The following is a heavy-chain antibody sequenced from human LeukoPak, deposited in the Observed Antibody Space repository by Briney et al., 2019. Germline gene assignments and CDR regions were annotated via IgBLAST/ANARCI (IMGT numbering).Heavy chain of an antibody. Sequence: SETLSLTCTVSGGSISSYYWSWLRQPPGKGLEWIGYIYYSGSTNYNPSLKSRVTISVDTSKNQFSLKLSSVTAADTAVYYCARGWVYSSSWYGIDAFDIWGQGTMVTVSS. CDR2: IYYSGST. CDR3: ARGWVYSSSWYGIDAFDI. V-gene: IGHV4-59*01. D-gene: IGHD6-13*01. J-gene: IGHJ3*02. CDR1: GGSISSYY.